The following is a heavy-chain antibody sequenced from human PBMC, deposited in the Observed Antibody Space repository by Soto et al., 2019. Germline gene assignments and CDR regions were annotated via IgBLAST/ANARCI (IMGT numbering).Heavy chain of an antibody. CDR1: GGYISISSYC. V-gene: IGHV4-39*01. CDR2: IYYSGSS. Sequence: SETLCLPCTIPGGYISISSYCRGWIRQPPGTGVEWIGSIYYSGSSYYNPSLKSRATISVDTSKNQFSLKLSSVTAADTAVYYRARLPMGAVAGHYYHYGMDVWGQGTTVTVSS. J-gene: IGHJ6*02. D-gene: IGHD6-19*01. CDR3: ARLPMGAVAGHYYHYGMDV.